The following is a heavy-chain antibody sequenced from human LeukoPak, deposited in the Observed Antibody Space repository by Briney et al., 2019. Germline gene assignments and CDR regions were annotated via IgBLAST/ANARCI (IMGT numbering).Heavy chain of an antibody. CDR1: GFTVSSNY. D-gene: IGHD6-19*01. J-gene: IGHJ6*03. Sequence: GGSLRLSCAASGFTVSSNYMSWVRQAPGKGLEWVSVIYSGGSTYYADSVKGRFTISRDNSKNTLYLQMNSLRAEDTAVYYCARVKGEQWLVRAYYYYMDVWGKGTTVTISS. V-gene: IGHV3-53*01. CDR2: IYSGGST. CDR3: ARVKGEQWLVRAYYYYMDV.